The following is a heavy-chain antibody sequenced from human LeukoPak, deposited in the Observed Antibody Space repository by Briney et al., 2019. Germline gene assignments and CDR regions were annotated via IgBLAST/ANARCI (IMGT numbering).Heavy chain of an antibody. D-gene: IGHD1-1*01. CDR2: ISAYNGNT. J-gene: IGHJ6*03. Sequence: ASVKVSCKASGFTFTSYGISWVRQAPGQGLEWMGWISAYNGNTNYAQKLQGRVTMTTDTSTSTAYMELRSLRSDDTAVYYCARLENVLPFWSYYMDVWGKGTTVTVSS. V-gene: IGHV1-18*01. CDR1: GFTFTSYG. CDR3: ARLENVLPFWSYYMDV.